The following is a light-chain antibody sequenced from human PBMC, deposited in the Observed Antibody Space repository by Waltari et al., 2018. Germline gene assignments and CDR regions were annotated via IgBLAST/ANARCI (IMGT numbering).Light chain of an antibody. CDR3: NSRDSSGDYLV. CDR2: DKN. J-gene: IGLJ2*01. V-gene: IGLV3-19*01. CDR1: SLRTYY. Sequence: SSELTQDPAVSVALGQTVRITCRGASLRTYYATWFQQKPGQAPVFVIYDKNYRPPGIPDRFSGSRSGDTASLPITGAQAEDEADYYCNSRDSSGDYLVFGGGTKLTVL.